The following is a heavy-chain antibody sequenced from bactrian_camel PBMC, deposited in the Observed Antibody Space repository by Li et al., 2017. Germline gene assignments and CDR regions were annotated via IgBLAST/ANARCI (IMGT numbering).Heavy chain of an antibody. CDR1: GYPIGFFGFC. Sequence: QVQLVESGGGSVQAGGTLTLSCEASGYPIGFFGFCMGWFRQAPGKEREWVASIHSGGGHASYGDSVKGRFTISRDDAKKLLYLQMNSLKTEDTAVYYCAAGFCGGRNCDLPGQGTQVTVS. D-gene: IGHD2*01. CDR2: IHSGGGHA. J-gene: IGHJ4*01. V-gene: IGHV3S6*01.